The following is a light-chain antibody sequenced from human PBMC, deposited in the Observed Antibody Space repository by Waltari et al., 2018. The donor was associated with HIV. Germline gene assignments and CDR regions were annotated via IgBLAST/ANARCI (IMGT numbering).Light chain of an antibody. Sequence: DIQLTQSPPFLSASVGDRVTITCRSSQAINSYLAWYQQKPGKAPKLLIYAASTLQSGAPSRFSGSGSGTDFTLTISSLQPEDFATYYCQQLDSYTQISFGGGTKVEVK. CDR1: QAINSY. J-gene: IGKJ4*01. CDR3: QQLDSYTQIS. V-gene: IGKV1-9*01. CDR2: AAS.